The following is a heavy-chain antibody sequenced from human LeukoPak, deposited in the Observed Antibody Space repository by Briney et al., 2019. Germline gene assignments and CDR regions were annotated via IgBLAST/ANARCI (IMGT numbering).Heavy chain of an antibody. CDR1: GGSFSNYY. CDR2: INDSGRI. Sequence: SETLSLTCAVYGGSFSNYYWSWIRQPPGKGLEWIGEINDSGRINYNTSLMSRVTVSVDPSKNQFSLRLTSVTATDTAVYYCARRWNYGRNYYIDVWGNGATVSVSS. J-gene: IGHJ6*03. D-gene: IGHD1-7*01. V-gene: IGHV4-34*01. CDR3: ARRWNYGRNYYIDV.